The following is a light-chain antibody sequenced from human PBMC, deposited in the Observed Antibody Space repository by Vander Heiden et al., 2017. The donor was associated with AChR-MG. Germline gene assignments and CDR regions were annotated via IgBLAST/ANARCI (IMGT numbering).Light chain of an antibody. Sequence: EIVLTQSPATLSLSPGERATLSCRASQSVSSYLAWYQQKPGQAPRLLIYDASNRATGIPARFSGSGSGTDFTLTISSLEPEDFAVYYCQQRSNWHPLKWTFGQGTKVEIK. CDR3: QQRSNWHPLKWT. V-gene: IGKV3-11*01. CDR1: QSVSSY. CDR2: DAS. J-gene: IGKJ1*01.